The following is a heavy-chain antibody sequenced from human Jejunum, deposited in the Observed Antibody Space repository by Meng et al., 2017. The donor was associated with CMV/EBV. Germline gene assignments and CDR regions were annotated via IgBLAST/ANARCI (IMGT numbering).Heavy chain of an antibody. J-gene: IGHJ6*02. V-gene: IGHV4-59*12. CDR2: ISYSGST. CDR1: GGSISSYY. CDR3: ARSVDGMDV. Sequence: LSCTVSGGSISSYYWSWIRQPPGKGLEWIGYISYSGSTNYDPSLKSRVTISVDTSKNQFSLKLTSVTAADTAVYYCARSVDGMDVWGQGTTVTVSS.